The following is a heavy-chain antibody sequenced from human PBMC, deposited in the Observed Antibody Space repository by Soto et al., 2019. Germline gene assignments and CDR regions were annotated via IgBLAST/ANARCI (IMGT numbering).Heavy chain of an antibody. CDR2: IYNTAST. CDR1: GGSVNSTNYN. J-gene: IGHJ4*02. CDR3: GRVVIAATPHRDVDY. D-gene: IGHD2-15*01. Sequence: QLQMQESGPGLVKPSETLSLTCTVSGGSVNSTNYNWGWIRQPPGKGLEWIGSIYNTASTYYNPSLKSRVTISVATSRNQFSLNLNSVTAADTAIYYCGRVVIAATPHRDVDYWGQGTLVTVSS. V-gene: IGHV4-39*01.